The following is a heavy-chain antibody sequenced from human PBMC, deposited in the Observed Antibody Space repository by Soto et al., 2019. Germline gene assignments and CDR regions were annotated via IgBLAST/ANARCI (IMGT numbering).Heavy chain of an antibody. CDR3: ARDPGSCSGGSCYSFAHFDY. J-gene: IGHJ4*02. D-gene: IGHD2-15*01. Sequence: PGGSLRLSWAASGFTFSDYYMSWIRQAPGKGLEWFSYISSSGSTIYYADSVKGRFTISRDNAKNSLYLQMNSLRAEDTAVYYCARDPGSCSGGSCYSFAHFDYWGQGTLVTVPS. CDR1: GFTFSDYY. CDR2: ISSSGSTI. V-gene: IGHV3-11*01.